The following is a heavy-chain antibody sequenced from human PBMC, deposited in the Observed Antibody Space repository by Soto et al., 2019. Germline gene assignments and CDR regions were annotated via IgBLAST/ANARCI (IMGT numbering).Heavy chain of an antibody. CDR3: ARRGSGSYFDY. Sequence: EVQLLESGGGLVQPGGSLRLSCAASGFTFSSYAMSWVRQAPGKGLERVSVISGSGDSTYYADSVKGRFTISRDNSKNTLYLQMNSLRAEDTAVYYFARRGSGSYFDYWGQGTLVTVSS. CDR2: ISGSGDST. V-gene: IGHV3-23*01. J-gene: IGHJ4*02. CDR1: GFTFSSYA. D-gene: IGHD1-26*01.